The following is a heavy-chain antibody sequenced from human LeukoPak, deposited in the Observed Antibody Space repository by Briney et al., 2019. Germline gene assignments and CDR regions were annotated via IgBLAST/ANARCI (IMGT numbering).Heavy chain of an antibody. D-gene: IGHD5-12*01. Sequence: PSETLSLTCTVSGGSISSSSYYWGWIRQPPGKGLEWIGSIYYSGSTYYNPSLKSRVTISVDTSKNQFSLKLSSVTAADTAVYYCARDTGYEFFDYWGQGTLVTVSS. CDR2: IYYSGST. J-gene: IGHJ4*02. CDR3: ARDTGYEFFDY. V-gene: IGHV4-39*07. CDR1: GGSISSSSYY.